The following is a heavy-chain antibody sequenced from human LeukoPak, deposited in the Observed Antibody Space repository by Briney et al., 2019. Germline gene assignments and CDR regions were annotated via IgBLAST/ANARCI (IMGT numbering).Heavy chain of an antibody. D-gene: IGHD3-10*02. V-gene: IGHV3-30-3*01. Sequence: PGGSLRLSCAASGFTFSRPSMHWVRQAPGKGLEWVAIASSDGSKKYYADSVEGRFTISRDNSKNTLYLQMNSLTTEDAAVYYCAREVLQLSTGYFDLWGQGTLVTVSS. CDR2: ASSDGSKK. CDR3: AREVLQLSTGYFDL. J-gene: IGHJ4*02. CDR1: GFTFSRPS.